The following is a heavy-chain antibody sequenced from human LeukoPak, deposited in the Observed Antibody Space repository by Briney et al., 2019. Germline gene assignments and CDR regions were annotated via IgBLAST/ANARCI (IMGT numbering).Heavy chain of an antibody. CDR2: ISGSGGST. V-gene: IGHV3-23*01. Sequence: GASLRLSCAASGFTFSSYAMSWVRQAPGKGLEWVSAISGSGGSTYYADSVKGRFTISRDNSKNTLYLQMNSLRAEDTAVYYCAKESLDYYDSSGYYYILAFDYWGQGTLVTVSS. D-gene: IGHD3-22*01. J-gene: IGHJ4*02. CDR3: AKESLDYYDSSGYYYILAFDY. CDR1: GFTFSSYA.